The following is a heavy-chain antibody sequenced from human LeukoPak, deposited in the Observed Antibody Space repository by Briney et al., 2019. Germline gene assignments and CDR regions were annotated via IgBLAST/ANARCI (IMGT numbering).Heavy chain of an antibody. CDR1: GGSISSSSYY. V-gene: IGHV4-39*07. Sequence: SETLSLTCTVSGGSISSSSYYWGWIRQPPGKGLEWIGSIYYSGNTYYNPSLKSRVTISIDTSKNRFSLNLSSVTAADTAVYYCARDLQSIVGATNSFDYWGQGTLVTVSS. D-gene: IGHD1-26*01. J-gene: IGHJ4*02. CDR2: IYYSGNT. CDR3: ARDLQSIVGATNSFDY.